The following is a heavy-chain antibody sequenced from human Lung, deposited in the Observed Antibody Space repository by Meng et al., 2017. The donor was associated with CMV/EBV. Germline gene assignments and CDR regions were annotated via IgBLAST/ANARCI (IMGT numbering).Heavy chain of an antibody. Sequence: SXXVSXKASGGTFSSYAISWVQQAPGQGLEWMGGIIPIFGTANYAQKFQGRVTITTDESTSTAYMELSSLRSEDTAVYYGTRGKDIVVVPGAYTFDYWGQGXLVTVSS. CDR1: GGTFSSYA. CDR3: TRGKDIVVVPGAYTFDY. D-gene: IGHD2-2*01. CDR2: IIPIFGTA. J-gene: IGHJ4*02. V-gene: IGHV1-69*05.